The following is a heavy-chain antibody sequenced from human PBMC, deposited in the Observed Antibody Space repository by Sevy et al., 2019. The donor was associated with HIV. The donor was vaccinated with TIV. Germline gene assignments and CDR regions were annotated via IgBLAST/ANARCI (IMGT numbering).Heavy chain of an antibody. CDR1: GFTFSKYW. D-gene: IGHD1-26*01. CDR3: ARDDGTYYFHY. V-gene: IGHV3-7*01. J-gene: IGHJ4*02. CDR2: IKQDAGQK. Sequence: GGSLRLSCAASGFTFSKYWMGWVRQAPGKGLEWVANIKQDAGQKYSVDSVGGGSSISRDNAKNSLYLQMNSQRAEDTAVYLCARDDGTYYFHYWGQGTMVTVSS.